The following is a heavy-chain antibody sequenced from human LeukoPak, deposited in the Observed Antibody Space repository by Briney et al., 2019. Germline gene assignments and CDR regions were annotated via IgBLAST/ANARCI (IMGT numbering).Heavy chain of an antibody. CDR1: GFPLSSYSIN. CDR3: ARHIPLIHSVTGSYHYYMDV. Sequence: GSLRLSCAASGFPLSSYSINWVRQPPGKGLEWIGSISYSGGTYYNPSLKSRVAVSVDTSKTQFSLKLRSVTATDTGVYYCARHIPLIHSVTGSYHYYMDVWGEGTTVTVSS. CDR2: ISYSGGT. V-gene: IGHV4-39*01. D-gene: IGHD2-21*01. J-gene: IGHJ6*03.